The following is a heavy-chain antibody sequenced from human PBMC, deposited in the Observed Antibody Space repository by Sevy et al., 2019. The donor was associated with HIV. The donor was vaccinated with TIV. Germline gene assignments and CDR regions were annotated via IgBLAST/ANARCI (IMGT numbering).Heavy chain of an antibody. V-gene: IGHV5-51*01. CDR3: ATSRSGYCDSSGYYVY. CDR1: GYSFTSHW. Sequence: GESLKISCKGSGYSFTSHWLGWVRHMPGKGLEWMGIIYPDDSDTKYSPSFQGPVTFSADKSISTAYLQWSGLKASDTAMYYCATSRSGYCDSSGYYVYWGQGTLVTVSS. J-gene: IGHJ4*02. D-gene: IGHD3-22*01. CDR2: IYPDDSDT.